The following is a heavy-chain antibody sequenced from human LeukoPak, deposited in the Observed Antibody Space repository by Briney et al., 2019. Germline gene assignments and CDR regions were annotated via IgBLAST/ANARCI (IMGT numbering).Heavy chain of an antibody. V-gene: IGHV3-21*01. CDR3: ARVGDGLDFDY. J-gene: IGHJ4*02. D-gene: IGHD5-24*01. CDR1: GFSFSSYS. CDR2: IRSSSSYI. Sequence: PAGSLRLSCAASGFSFSSYSMNWVRQAPGKGLEWVSSIRSSSSYIYYADSVKGRFTISRDNAKNSLYLQMNSLRAEDTAVYYCARVGDGLDFDYWGQGTLVTVSS.